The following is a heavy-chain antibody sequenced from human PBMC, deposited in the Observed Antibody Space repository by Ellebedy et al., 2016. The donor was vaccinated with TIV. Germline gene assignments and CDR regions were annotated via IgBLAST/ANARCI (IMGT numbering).Heavy chain of an antibody. D-gene: IGHD1-26*01. CDR3: ARDGRVGSYYRGVY. V-gene: IGHV3-30*03. CDR2: IPHAGRNE. Sequence: GGSLRLSXAASGFSFSGYSFHWARQAPGKGLEWVAFIPHAGRNEYCADSVKGRFTISRDNSRSTVYLQMNSLRPEDTAVYYCARDGRVGSYYRGVYWGQGTLVTVSS. CDR1: GFSFSGYS. J-gene: IGHJ4*02.